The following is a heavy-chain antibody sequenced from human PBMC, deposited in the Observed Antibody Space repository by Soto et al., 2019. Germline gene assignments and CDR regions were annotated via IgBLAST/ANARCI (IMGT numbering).Heavy chain of an antibody. CDR3: ARADTGGYDSYYYYYYMDV. J-gene: IGHJ6*03. D-gene: IGHD5-12*01. V-gene: IGHV3-7*01. Sequence: PGGSLRLSCAASGFTFSSYLRSWVRQAPGKGLEWVANIKQDGSEKYYVDSVKGRFTISRDNAKNSLYLQMNSLRAEDTAVYYCARADTGGYDSYYYYYYMDVWGKGTTVTVSS. CDR1: GFTFSSYL. CDR2: IKQDGSEK.